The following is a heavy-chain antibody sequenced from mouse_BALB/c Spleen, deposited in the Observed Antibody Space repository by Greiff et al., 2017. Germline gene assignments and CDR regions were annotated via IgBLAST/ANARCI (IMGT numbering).Heavy chain of an antibody. Sequence: LVESGAELVRPGSSVKISCKASGYAFSSYWMNWVKQRPGQGLEWIGQIYPGDGDTNYNGKFKGKATLTADKSSSTAYMQLSSLTSEDSAVYFCARFGSMGWCAYWGEGTLVTVSA. CDR1: GYAFSSYW. D-gene: IGHD1-1*01. CDR2: IYPGDGDT. V-gene: IGHV1-80*01. J-gene: IGHJ3*01. CDR3: ARFGSMGWCAY.